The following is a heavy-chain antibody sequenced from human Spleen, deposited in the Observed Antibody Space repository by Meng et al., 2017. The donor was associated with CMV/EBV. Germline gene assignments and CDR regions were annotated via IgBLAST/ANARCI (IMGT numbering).Heavy chain of an antibody. CDR3: ARGGHSSSWYLGY. D-gene: IGHD6-13*01. Sequence: GGSLRLSCAASGFTFSSYSMNWVRQAPGKGLEWVSCISSSSSSYIYYADSVKGRFTISRDNAKNSLYLQMNILTAADTAVYYCARGGHSSSWYLGYWGQGTLVTVSS. CDR2: ISSSSSSYI. V-gene: IGHV3-21*01. J-gene: IGHJ4*02. CDR1: GFTFSSYS.